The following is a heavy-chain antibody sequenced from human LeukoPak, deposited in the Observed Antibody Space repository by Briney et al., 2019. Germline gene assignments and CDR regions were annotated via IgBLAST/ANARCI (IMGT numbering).Heavy chain of an antibody. D-gene: IGHD3-10*01. CDR1: GYTFTNYV. CDR2: IIADSGGA. CDR3: ATITLVRGVTRFNEYFQH. Sequence: ASVKVSCKASGYTFTNYVLSWVRQAPGQGPEWMGWIIADSGGANYAQKFQGRVTMTRDTSISTAYMELSRLRSDDTAVYYCATITLVRGVTRFNEYFQHWGQGTLVTVSS. V-gene: IGHV1-2*02. J-gene: IGHJ1*01.